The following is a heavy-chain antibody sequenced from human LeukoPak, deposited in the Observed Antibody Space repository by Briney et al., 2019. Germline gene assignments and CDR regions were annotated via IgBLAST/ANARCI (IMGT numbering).Heavy chain of an antibody. J-gene: IGHJ6*03. CDR3: ARGSSYYDFWSGYYGYPYYYYMDV. CDR2: INHSGST. Sequence: PSETLSLTCAVYGGSFSGYYWSWIRQPPGKGLEWIGEINHSGSTNYNPSLKSRVTISVDTSKNQFSLKLSSVTAADTAVYYSARGSSYYDFWSGYYGYPYYYYMDVRGKGTTVTVSS. D-gene: IGHD3-3*01. CDR1: GGSFSGYY. V-gene: IGHV4-34*01.